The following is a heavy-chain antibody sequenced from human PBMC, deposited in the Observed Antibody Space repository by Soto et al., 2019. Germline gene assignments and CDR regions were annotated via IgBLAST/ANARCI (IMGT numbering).Heavy chain of an antibody. J-gene: IGHJ4*02. D-gene: IGHD1-26*01. CDR2: IYYSGST. V-gene: IGHV4-31*03. CDR1: GGSINSGAYY. CDR3: ARVSDSGSYFTFDY. Sequence: QVQLQESGPGLVKPSQTLSLTCTVSGGSINSGAYYWNWIRQHPGKGLEWIGYIYYSGSTYYNPSLXXXIXXSVDTSKNHFSLKLTSVTAADTAVYYCARVSDSGSYFTFDYWGQGTLVTVSS.